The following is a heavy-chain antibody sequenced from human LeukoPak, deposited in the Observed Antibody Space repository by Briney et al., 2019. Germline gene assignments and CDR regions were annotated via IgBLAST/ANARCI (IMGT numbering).Heavy chain of an antibody. CDR1: GFTLSNYG. J-gene: IGHJ3*02. V-gene: IGHV3-30*02. D-gene: IGHD5-24*01. CDR3: AKARGDGYNDAFDM. CDR2: IRYDRNNE. Sequence: PGGSLRLSCAASGFTLSNYGMHWVRQAPGKGLEWMALIRYDRNNEYYADSVKGRFTTSGDISENTLYLQMNSLRSEDTAVYDCAKARGDGYNDAFDMWGPGTMVTVSS.